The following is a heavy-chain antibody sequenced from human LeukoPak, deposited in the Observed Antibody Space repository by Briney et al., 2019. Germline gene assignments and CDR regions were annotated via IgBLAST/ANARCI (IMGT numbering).Heavy chain of an antibody. J-gene: IGHJ6*03. CDR2: VYYSGTT. Sequence: SETLSLTCTVSGGSITSSYWSWIRQPPGKGLEWLGYVYYSGTTNYNPSLKSRVSISVDTSKNQFSLKLSSVTAADTAVYYCARLRDYYYMDVWGKGTTVTVSS. CDR1: GGSITSSY. CDR3: ARLRDYYYMDV. V-gene: IGHV4-59*08.